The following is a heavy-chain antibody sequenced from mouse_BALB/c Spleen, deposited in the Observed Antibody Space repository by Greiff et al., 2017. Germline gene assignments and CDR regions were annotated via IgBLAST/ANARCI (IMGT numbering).Heavy chain of an antibody. J-gene: IGHJ1*01. Sequence: VQLQQSGAELVRSGASVKLSCTASGFNIKDYYMHWVKQRPEQGLEWIGWIDPENGDTEYAPKFQGKATMTADTSSNTAYLQLSSLTSEDTAVYYCSYGNYGWYFDVWGAGTTVTVSS. CDR1: GFNIKDYY. D-gene: IGHD2-10*02. V-gene: IGHV14-4*02. CDR3: SYGNYGWYFDV. CDR2: IDPENGDT.